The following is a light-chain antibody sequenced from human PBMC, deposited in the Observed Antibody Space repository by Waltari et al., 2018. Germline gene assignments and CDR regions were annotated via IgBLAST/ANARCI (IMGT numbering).Light chain of an antibody. V-gene: IGKV3-20*01. CDR1: QSSTSYS. Sequence: EIVLTQSPGTLSLSPGDRATLSCRTSQSSTSYSLAWYQQKPGQAPRLLLNVASSRATGIPDRFSGSGSGTDFTLTISRLGPEDFAVYYCQQDGGAPPLTFGGGTKVEIK. CDR2: VAS. J-gene: IGKJ4*01. CDR3: QQDGGAPPLT.